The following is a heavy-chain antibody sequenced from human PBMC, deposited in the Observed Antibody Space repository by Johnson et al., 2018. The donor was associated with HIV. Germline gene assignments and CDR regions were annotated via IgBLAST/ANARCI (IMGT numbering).Heavy chain of an antibody. CDR2: ISYDGSNK. J-gene: IGHJ3*02. CDR1: GFTFSSYA. D-gene: IGHD6-13*01. V-gene: IGHV3-30-3*01. Sequence: QVQLVESGGGVVQPGRSLRLSCAASGFTFSSYAMHWVRQAPGKGLEWVAVISYDGSNKYYADSVKGRFTISRDNPKNTLYLQMNSLRAEDTAVYYCARARDRSSSRDAFDIWGQGTMVTVSS. CDR3: ARARDRSSSRDAFDI.